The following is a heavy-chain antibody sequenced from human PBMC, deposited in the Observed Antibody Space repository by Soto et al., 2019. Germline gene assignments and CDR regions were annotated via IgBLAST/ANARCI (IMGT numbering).Heavy chain of an antibody. CDR2: INHSGST. D-gene: IGHD2-2*01. V-gene: IGHV4-34*01. Sequence: QVQLQQWGAGLLKPSETLSLTCAVYGGSFSGYYWSWIRQPPGKGLEWIGEINHSGSTNYSPSLKSRVTISVDTSKNQLSLKLSSVTAAETAVYYCARNCSTTSCQIWGFDYWGQGTLVTVSS. CDR3: ARNCSTTSCQIWGFDY. J-gene: IGHJ4*02. CDR1: GGSFSGYY.